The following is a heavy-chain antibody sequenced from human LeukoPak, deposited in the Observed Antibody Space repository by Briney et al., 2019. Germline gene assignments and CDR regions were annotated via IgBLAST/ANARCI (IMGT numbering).Heavy chain of an antibody. V-gene: IGHV4-34*01. CDR2: MNHSGSN. CDR1: GGSLSGYY. D-gene: IGHD5-18*01. J-gene: IGHJ3*02. Sequence: SETLSLTCAVDGGSLSGYYWSWLRQRQGKGREWSGEMNHSGSNNYNTSLKRGVTITVETSRKQFTLKRSSVTAADTAVYYCARGGSTHTWIQLWPRSPIDIWGQGTMVTVSS. CDR3: ARGGSTHTWIQLWPRSPIDI.